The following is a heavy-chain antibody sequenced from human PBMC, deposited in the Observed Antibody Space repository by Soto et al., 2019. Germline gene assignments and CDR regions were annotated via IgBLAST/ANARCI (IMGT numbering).Heavy chain of an antibody. V-gene: IGHV1-18*01. Sequence: ASVNVSCKASGYTFTSYGISWVRQAPGQGLEWMGWISAYNGNTNYAQKLQGRVTITTDTSTSTAYMELRSLRADDTAVYYCVRVRRQGATWYNSYCMDVWGQGTPVTVSS. J-gene: IGHJ6*02. D-gene: IGHD1-1*01. CDR1: GYTFTSYG. CDR2: ISAYNGNT. CDR3: VRVRRQGATWYNSYCMDV.